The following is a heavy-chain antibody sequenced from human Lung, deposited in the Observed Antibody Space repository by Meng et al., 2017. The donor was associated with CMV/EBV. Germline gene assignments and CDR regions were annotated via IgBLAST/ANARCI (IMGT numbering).Heavy chain of an antibody. CDR2: IYSSGRT. J-gene: IGHJ5*02. CDR1: GFTVTSYY. Sequence: EVHVGESGGGLVQPGGSLRLSCAASGFTVTSYYMHWVRQAPGKGLEWVSVIYSSGRTYYADSVKGRFTISRDNSKNTVDLQMNTLRAEDTAIYYCVRGPLLGWFDPWGQGALVTVSS. CDR3: VRGPLLGWFDP. V-gene: IGHV3-53*01.